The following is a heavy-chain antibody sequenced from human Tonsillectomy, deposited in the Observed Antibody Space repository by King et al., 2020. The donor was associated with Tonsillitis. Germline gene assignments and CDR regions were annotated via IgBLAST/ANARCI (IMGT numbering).Heavy chain of an antibody. CDR1: GFIFDDYA. J-gene: IGHJ5*02. D-gene: IGHD3-10*01. Sequence: VQLVESGGGVVQPGGSLRLSCAASGFIFDDYAMHWVRQAPGKGLEWVSLISRDGDNTYYADSVKGRFTISRDNSKNSLYLQMNSLTTEDTALYYCAKDMAPYYGSGNYNYFDPWGQGTLVTVSS. V-gene: IGHV3-43*02. CDR2: ISRDGDNT. CDR3: AKDMAPYYGSGNYNYFDP.